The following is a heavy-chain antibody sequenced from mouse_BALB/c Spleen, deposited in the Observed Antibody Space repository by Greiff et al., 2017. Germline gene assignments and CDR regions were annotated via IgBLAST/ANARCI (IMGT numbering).Heavy chain of an antibody. V-gene: IGHV3-2*02. CDR3: ARGGRGAWFAY. CDR1: GYSITSVYA. J-gene: IGHJ3*01. Sequence: DVNLQESGPGLVKPSQSLSLTCTVTGYSITSVYAWNWIRQFPGNKLEWMGYISYSGSTSYNPSLKSRISITRDTSKNQFFLQLNSVTTEDTATYYCARGGRGAWFAYWGQGTLVTVSA. CDR2: ISYSGST.